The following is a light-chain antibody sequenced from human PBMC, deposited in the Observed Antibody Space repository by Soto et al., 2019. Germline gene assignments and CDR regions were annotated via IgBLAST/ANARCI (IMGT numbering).Light chain of an antibody. CDR3: SSYTSSNTEV. CDR1: SSDVGGYNY. J-gene: IGLJ1*01. Sequence: QSVLTKPAPVLGSPGQSITISCPGNSSDVGGYNYVSWYQQHPGKAPKLMIYDVGSRPSGVSNRFSGSKSGNTASLTISGLQAEDEADYYCSSYTSSNTEVFGTGTKVTVL. CDR2: DVG. V-gene: IGLV2-14*01.